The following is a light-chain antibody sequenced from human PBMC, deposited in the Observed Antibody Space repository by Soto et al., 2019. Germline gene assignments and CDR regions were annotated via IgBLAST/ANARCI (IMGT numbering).Light chain of an antibody. CDR2: DAS. J-gene: IGKJ3*01. CDR1: QSVSSY. CDR3: QQRSNWPPIFT. Sequence: EIVLTQSPATLSLSPGERGTLSWRASQSVSSYLDWYQQKPGQAPRLLIYDASNRATGIPARFSGSGSGTDFTLTISSLEPEDFAVYYCQQRSNWPPIFTFGPGTKVDIK. V-gene: IGKV3-11*01.